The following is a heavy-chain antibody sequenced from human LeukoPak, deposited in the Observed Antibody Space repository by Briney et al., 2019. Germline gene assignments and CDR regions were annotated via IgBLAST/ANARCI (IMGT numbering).Heavy chain of an antibody. V-gene: IGHV3-20*04. Sequence: GGSLRLSCAASGFTFGDYGMSWVRQVPGRGLEWVSGINWNGGSTGYGESVKGRFTVSRDNAKNSLYLQMSSLRVDDTALYYCAGGDRNGWYFDLWGRGTLVTVS. CDR1: GFTFGDYG. D-gene: IGHD2-8*01. J-gene: IGHJ2*01. CDR2: INWNGGST. CDR3: AGGDRNGWYFDL.